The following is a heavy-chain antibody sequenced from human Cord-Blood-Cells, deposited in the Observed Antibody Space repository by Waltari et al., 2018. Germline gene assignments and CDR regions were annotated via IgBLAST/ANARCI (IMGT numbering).Heavy chain of an antibody. J-gene: IGHJ4*02. CDR1: GFHLDDLA. D-gene: IGHD3-10*01. V-gene: IGHV3-43*02. Sequence: EVQLVESGGGVVQPGGSLRLSCAACGFHLDDLAIHGVLQAPGKGLECVSLISGDGGSTYYADSVKGRFTISRDNSKNSLYLQMNSLRTEDTALYYCATPWGYGSGSYPIDYWGQGTLVTVSS. CDR2: ISGDGGST. CDR3: ATPWGYGSGSYPIDY.